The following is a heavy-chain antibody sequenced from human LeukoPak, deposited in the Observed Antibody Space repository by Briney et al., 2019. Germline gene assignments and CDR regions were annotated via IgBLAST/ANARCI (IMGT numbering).Heavy chain of an antibody. CDR1: GGSFSAYH. CDR2: INHSGST. Sequence: SETLSLTCAVYGGSFSAYHWSWIRQSPGKGLEWIGEINHSGSTNYNPSLKSRVTISVDTSKNQFSLKLSSVTAADTAVYYCARNALTTDSGGNSGTAFDIWGQGTMVTVSS. D-gene: IGHD4-23*01. V-gene: IGHV4-34*01. CDR3: ARNALTTDSGGNSGTAFDI. J-gene: IGHJ3*02.